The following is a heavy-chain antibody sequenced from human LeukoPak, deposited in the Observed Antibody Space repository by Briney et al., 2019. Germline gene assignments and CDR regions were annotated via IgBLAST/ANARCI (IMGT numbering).Heavy chain of an antibody. CDR2: ISGSGGST. D-gene: IGHD2-21*01. CDR1: GFTFSSYS. Sequence: GGSLRLSCAASGFTFSSYSMSWVRQAPGKGLEWVSGISGSGGSTYYADSVKGRFTISRDNSKNTLYLQMNSLRAEDTAVYYCAKDLRPDWPYYFDYWGQGTLVTVSS. CDR3: AKDLRPDWPYYFDY. V-gene: IGHV3-23*01. J-gene: IGHJ4*02.